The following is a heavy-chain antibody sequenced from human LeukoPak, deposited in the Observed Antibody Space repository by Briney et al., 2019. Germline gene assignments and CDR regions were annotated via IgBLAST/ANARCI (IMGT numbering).Heavy chain of an antibody. CDR3: ARRWLVLFYFDY. D-gene: IGHD6-19*01. J-gene: IGHJ4*02. CDR2: INHSGST. V-gene: IGHV4-34*01. CDR1: GGSFSGYY. Sequence: SETLSLTCAVYGGSFSGYYWSWIRQPPGKGLEWIGEINHSGSTNYNPSLKSRVTISVDTSKNQFSLKLSSVTAADTAVYYCARRWLVLFYFDYWGQGTLVTVSS.